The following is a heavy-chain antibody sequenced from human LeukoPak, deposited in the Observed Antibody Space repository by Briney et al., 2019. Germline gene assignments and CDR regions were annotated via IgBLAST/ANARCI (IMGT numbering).Heavy chain of an antibody. Sequence: SETLSLTCAIYGGSFSGYFWSWIRQPPGKGLEWIGEINHSGSTNYNPSLKSRVTISVDTSKNQFSLKLSSVTAADTAVYYCARGVVYRNWFDPWGQGTLVTVSS. CDR2: INHSGST. D-gene: IGHD4-11*01. J-gene: IGHJ5*02. CDR1: GGSFSGYF. CDR3: ARGVVYRNWFDP. V-gene: IGHV4-34*01.